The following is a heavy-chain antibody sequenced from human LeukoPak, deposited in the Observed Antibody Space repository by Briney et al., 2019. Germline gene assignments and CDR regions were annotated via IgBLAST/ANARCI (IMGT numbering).Heavy chain of an antibody. CDR2: IIPIFGTA. CDR3: ARDPGEQQLANWFDP. J-gene: IGHJ5*02. D-gene: IGHD6-13*01. V-gene: IGHV1-69*06. Sequence: SVKVSCKASGGTFSSYAISWVRQAPGQGLEWMGGIIPIFGTANYAQKLQGRVTITADKSTSTAYMELSSLRSEDTAVYYCARDPGEQQLANWFDPWGQGTLVTVSS. CDR1: GGTFSSYA.